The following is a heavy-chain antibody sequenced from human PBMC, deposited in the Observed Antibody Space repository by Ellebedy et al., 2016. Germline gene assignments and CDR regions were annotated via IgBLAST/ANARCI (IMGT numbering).Heavy chain of an antibody. CDR2: ISSSTNYI. CDR3: ARDHIPVVVPAAIAFDP. D-gene: IGHD2-2*02. Sequence: GESLKISCAASGFTFSSYSMNWVRQAPGKGLEWVSSISSSTNYIYYADSVKGRFTVSRHNAKNSLYLQMNSLRAEDTAVYYCARDHIPVVVPAAIAFDPWGQGILVTVSS. V-gene: IGHV3-21*01. J-gene: IGHJ5*02. CDR1: GFTFSSYS.